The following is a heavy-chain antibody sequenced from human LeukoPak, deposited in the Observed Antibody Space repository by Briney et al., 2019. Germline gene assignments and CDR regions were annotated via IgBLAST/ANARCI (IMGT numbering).Heavy chain of an antibody. CDR2: ISGSGGST. V-gene: IGHV3-23*01. D-gene: IGHD1-26*01. CDR1: GFTFTSYA. Sequence: GGSLRLSCAASGFTFTSYAVSWVRQAPGKGLEWVSAISGSGGSTYYADSVKGRFTISRDNSKNTLYLQMNSLRAEDTAVYYCAKDIARATRYYYYMDVWGKGTTVTISS. J-gene: IGHJ6*03. CDR3: AKDIARATRYYYYMDV.